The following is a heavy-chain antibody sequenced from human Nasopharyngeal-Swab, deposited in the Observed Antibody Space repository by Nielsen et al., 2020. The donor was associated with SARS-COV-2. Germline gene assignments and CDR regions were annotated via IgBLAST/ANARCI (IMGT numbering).Heavy chain of an antibody. J-gene: IGHJ4*02. Sequence: GGSLRLSCAASGFTFSSYAMHWVRQAPGKGLEWVAVISYDGSNKYYADSVKGRFTISRENSKDTLYLQMDSLRHEDTAVYYCAKGGGYNLGDYWGQGSLVTVSS. D-gene: IGHD5-24*01. CDR1: GFTFSSYA. V-gene: IGHV3-30*04. CDR3: AKGGGYNLGDY. CDR2: ISYDGSNK.